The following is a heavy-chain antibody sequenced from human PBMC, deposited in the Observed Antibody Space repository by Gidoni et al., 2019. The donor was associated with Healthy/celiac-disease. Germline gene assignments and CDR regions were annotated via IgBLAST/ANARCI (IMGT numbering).Heavy chain of an antibody. CDR1: GYSFTSYC. CDR3: ARRGGLTTRSGDYYYGMDV. CDR2: IYPCDSDT. Sequence: EVQLVQSGAEVKKPGESLKISCKGSGYSFTSYCIGWVRQMPGKGLEWMGIIYPCDSDTRYSPSFQGQVTISADKSISTAYLQWSSLKASDTAMYYCARRGGLTTRSGDYYYGMDVWGQGTTVTVSS. V-gene: IGHV5-51*01. D-gene: IGHD4-17*01. J-gene: IGHJ6*02.